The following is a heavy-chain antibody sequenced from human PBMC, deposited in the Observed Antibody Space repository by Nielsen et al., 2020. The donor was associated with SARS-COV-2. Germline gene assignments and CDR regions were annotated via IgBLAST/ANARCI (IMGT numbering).Heavy chain of an antibody. CDR3: ARDGVGATYYYYYGMDV. CDR1: GGTFSSYA. J-gene: IGHJ6*02. V-gene: IGHV1-69*06. D-gene: IGHD1-26*01. CDR2: IIPIFGTA. Sequence: SVKVSCKASGGTFSSYAISWVRQAPGQGLEWMGGIIPIFGTANYAQKFQGRVTITADKSTSTAYMELSSLRSEDTAVYYCARDGVGATYYYYYGMDVWGQGTTVTVSS.